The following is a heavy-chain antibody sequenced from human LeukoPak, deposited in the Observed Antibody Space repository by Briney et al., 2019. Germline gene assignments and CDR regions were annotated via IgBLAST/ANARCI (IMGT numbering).Heavy chain of an antibody. D-gene: IGHD2-21*02. Sequence: PSETLSLTCGVSGDSISSRLYYWAWLRQPPGKGLEWIASIYYSGSTYYNPSLKSRVTISIDTAKNQFSLRLNSVAAADTAVYYCARHFLSPDYYYPWGQGTQVTVSS. V-gene: IGHV4-39*01. CDR3: ARHFLSPDYYYP. J-gene: IGHJ5*02. CDR2: IYYSGST. CDR1: GDSISSRLYY.